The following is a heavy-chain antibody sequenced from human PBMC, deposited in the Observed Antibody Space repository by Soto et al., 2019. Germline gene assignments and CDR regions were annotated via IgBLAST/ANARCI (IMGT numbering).Heavy chain of an antibody. Sequence: EVQLLESGGGLAQPGGSLRLSCAASGFTFSNYAVTWVRQAPGKGLEWVSTISGSGGSTYYADSVKGRFTISRDNSKNTLYLQMNSLRAEDTAVYYCAKDQGSSWYEIDSWGQGTLVTVSS. CDR3: AKDQGSSWYEIDS. D-gene: IGHD6-13*01. CDR2: ISGSGGST. J-gene: IGHJ4*02. V-gene: IGHV3-23*01. CDR1: GFTFSNYA.